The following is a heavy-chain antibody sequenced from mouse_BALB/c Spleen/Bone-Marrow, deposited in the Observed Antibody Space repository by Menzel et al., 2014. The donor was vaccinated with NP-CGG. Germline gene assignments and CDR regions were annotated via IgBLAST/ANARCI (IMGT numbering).Heavy chain of an antibody. CDR3: ARVGLSFDY. CDR2: IYPGDGDT. CDR1: GYAFSTYW. V-gene: IGHV1-80*01. J-gene: IGHJ2*01. Sequence: VQRVESGAELVRPGSSVKISCKASGYAFSTYWMNWVKQRPGQGLEWIGQIYPGDGDTNYNEKFKGKATLTADKSSSTASIQLSSLTSEDSAVYFCARVGLSFDYWGQGTTLTVSS.